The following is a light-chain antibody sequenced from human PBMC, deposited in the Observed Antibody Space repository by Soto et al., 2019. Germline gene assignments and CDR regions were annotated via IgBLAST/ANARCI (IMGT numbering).Light chain of an antibody. CDR3: AAWDDSLNAWV. J-gene: IGLJ3*02. Sequence: QSVLTQPPSASGTPGQRVTISCSGSSSNIGSNTVNWYQQLPGTAPKLLIYSNNQRPSGVPDRFSGSKSGTSASLAISGLQYEDEADYYCAAWDDSLNAWVFGGGTKLTV. CDR2: SNN. CDR1: SSNIGSNT. V-gene: IGLV1-44*01.